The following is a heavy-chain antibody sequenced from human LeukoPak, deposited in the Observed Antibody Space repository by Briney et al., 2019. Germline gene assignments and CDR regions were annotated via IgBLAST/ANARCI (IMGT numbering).Heavy chain of an antibody. Sequence: PSETLSLTFSVSGGSISSSSYYWGWIRQPPGKGLEWIGSIYYSGSTYYNPSLKSRVTISVDTSKNQFSLKLSSVTAADTAVYYCARTVYSSGWGPAFDYWGQGTLVTVSS. D-gene: IGHD6-19*01. CDR3: ARTVYSSGWGPAFDY. CDR1: GGSISSSSYY. V-gene: IGHV4-39*01. J-gene: IGHJ4*02. CDR2: IYYSGST.